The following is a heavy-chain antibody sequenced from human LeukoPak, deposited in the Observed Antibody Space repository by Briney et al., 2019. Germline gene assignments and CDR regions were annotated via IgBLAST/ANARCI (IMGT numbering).Heavy chain of an antibody. CDR1: GGSFSGYY. CDR3: ARAASIAAAGPFDY. CDR2: INHSGST. Sequence: SSETLSLTCAVYGGSFSGYYWSWIRQPPGKGLEWIGEINHSGSTNYNPSLKSRVTISVDKSKNQFSLKLSSVTAADTAVYYCARAASIAAAGPFDYWGQGTLVTVSS. V-gene: IGHV4-34*01. J-gene: IGHJ4*02. D-gene: IGHD6-13*01.